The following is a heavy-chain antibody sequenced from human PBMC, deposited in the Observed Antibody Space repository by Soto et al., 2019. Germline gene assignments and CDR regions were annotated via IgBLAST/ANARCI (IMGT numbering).Heavy chain of an antibody. CDR2: IYWNEYK. V-gene: IGHV2-5*04. CDR1: GFSLSTTGVG. D-gene: IGHD7-27*01. J-gene: IGHJ4*02. CDR3: ALLKLGSPEMTPADRY. Sequence: QFTLKESGPTLVKPTQTLTLTCTFSGFSLSTTGVGVAWIRQPPGKSLERLALIYWNEYKRYSPSLESSPSHPKDTSKHQVVLTVNNVDAVDTGTYYCALLKLGSPEMTPADRYWGQGTLVTVSS.